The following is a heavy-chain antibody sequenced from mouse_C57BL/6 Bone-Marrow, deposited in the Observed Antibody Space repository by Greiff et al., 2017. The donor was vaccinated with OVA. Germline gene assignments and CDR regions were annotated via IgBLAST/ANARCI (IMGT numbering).Heavy chain of an antibody. CDR2: FYPGSGSL. D-gene: IGHD2-5*01. Sequence: QVQLQQSGAELVKPGASVKLSCKASGYTFTEYTIHWVKQRPGQGLEWIGWFYPGSGSLKYNEKFKDKATLTADKSSSTVYMELRRWTSEDSAVYFCARHEKGDSNYDFGYWGQGTTRTVSS. CDR3: ARHEKGDSNYDFGY. CDR1: GYTFTEYT. J-gene: IGHJ2*01. V-gene: IGHV1-62-2*01.